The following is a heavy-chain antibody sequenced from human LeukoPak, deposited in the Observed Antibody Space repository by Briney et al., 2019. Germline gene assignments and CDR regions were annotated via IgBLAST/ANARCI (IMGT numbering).Heavy chain of an antibody. Sequence: ASVKVSCKASGYTFTKYGISWVRQAPGQGLEWMGWISAYNGNTNYAQKLQGRVTMTTDTSTSTAYMELRSLRSDDTAVYYCARDRLLWFGEYYYYGMDVWGQGTTVTVSS. CDR3: ARDRLLWFGEYYYYGMDV. CDR1: GYTFTKYG. J-gene: IGHJ6*02. CDR2: ISAYNGNT. D-gene: IGHD3-10*01. V-gene: IGHV1-18*01.